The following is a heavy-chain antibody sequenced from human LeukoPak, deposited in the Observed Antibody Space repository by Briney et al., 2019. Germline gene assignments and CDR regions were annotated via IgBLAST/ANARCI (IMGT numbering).Heavy chain of an antibody. CDR3: ANMAAEYYYYGMDV. CDR1: GFTFSSYA. V-gene: IGHV3-30*18. Sequence: GGSLRLSCAASGFTFSSYAMSWVRQAPGKGLEWVAVISYDGSNKYYADSVKGRFTISRDNSKNTLYLQMNSLRAEDTAVYYCANMAAEYYYYGMDVWGQGTTVTVSS. D-gene: IGHD1-14*01. CDR2: ISYDGSNK. J-gene: IGHJ6*02.